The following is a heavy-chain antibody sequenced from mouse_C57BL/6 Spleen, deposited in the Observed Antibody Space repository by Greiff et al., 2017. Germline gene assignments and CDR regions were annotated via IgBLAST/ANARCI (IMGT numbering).Heavy chain of an antibody. Sequence: DVQLVESGGDLVKPGGSLKLSCAASGFTFSSYGMSWVRQTPDKRLEWVATISSGGSYTYYPDSVKGRFTISRDNAKNTLYLQMSSLKSEDTAMYYCARGGDYDGRRGFAYWGQGTLVTVSA. CDR3: ARGGDYDGRRGFAY. D-gene: IGHD2-4*01. V-gene: IGHV5-6*01. J-gene: IGHJ3*01. CDR1: GFTFSSYG. CDR2: ISSGGSYT.